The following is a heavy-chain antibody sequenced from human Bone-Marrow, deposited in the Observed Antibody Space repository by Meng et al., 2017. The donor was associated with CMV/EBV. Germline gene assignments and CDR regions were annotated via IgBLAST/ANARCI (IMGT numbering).Heavy chain of an antibody. D-gene: IGHD1-14*01. CDR2: ISSSSSTI. CDR3: AREPDNLYGMDV. CDR1: GFTFSSYS. V-gene: IGHV3-48*04. J-gene: IGHJ6*02. Sequence: GGSLRLSCAASGFTFSSYSMNWVRQAPGKGLEWVSYISSSSSTIYYADSVKGRFTISRDNAKNSLYLQMNSLRAEDTAVYYCAREPDNLYGMDVWGQGATVTVSS.